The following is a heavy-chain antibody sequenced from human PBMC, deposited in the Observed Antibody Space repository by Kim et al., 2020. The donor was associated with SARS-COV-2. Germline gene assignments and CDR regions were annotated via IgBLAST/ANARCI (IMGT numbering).Heavy chain of an antibody. CDR3: AGLLDDYGDYLNWYFDL. V-gene: IGHV4-59*01. Sequence: LKSRVTISVDTSKNQFSLKLSSVTAADTAVYYCAGLLDDYGDYLNWYFDLWGRGTLVTVSS. J-gene: IGHJ2*01. D-gene: IGHD4-17*01.